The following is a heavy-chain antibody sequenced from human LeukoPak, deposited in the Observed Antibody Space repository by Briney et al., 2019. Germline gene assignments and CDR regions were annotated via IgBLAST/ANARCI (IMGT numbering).Heavy chain of an antibody. D-gene: IGHD4-23*01. CDR3: VKGTVVTLGFYYYMDV. CDR2: ISGSGGSK. V-gene: IGHV3-23*01. Sequence: GGSLRLSCAASGFTFSSYAMSWVRQAPGKGLEWVSGISGSGGSKYYADSVKGRFTISRDNSKNTLYLQMNSLRAEDTAVYYCVKGTVVTLGFYYYMDVWGNGTTVTVS. CDR1: GFTFSSYA. J-gene: IGHJ6*03.